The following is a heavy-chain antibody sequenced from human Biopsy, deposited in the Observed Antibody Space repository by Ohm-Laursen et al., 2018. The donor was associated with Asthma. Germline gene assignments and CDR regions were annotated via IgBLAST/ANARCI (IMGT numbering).Heavy chain of an antibody. CDR2: HDHEEGGT. D-gene: IGHD4-17*01. CDR3: ASDFPKDYVRYNFQF. Sequence: ASVKASCKLSGYSLTDLSMHWVRQAPGQGLEWMGGHDHEEGGTVNARRFQGRVTMTEDTSTDTAYMELNSLSSDDTAVYYCASDFPKDYVRYNFQFWGQGTLVTVSS. CDR1: GYSLTDLS. V-gene: IGHV1-24*01. J-gene: IGHJ4*02.